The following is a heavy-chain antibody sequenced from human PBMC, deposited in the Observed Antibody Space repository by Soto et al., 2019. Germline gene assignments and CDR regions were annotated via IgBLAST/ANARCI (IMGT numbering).Heavy chain of an antibody. J-gene: IGHJ5*02. CDR3: ARDPAGKWTRGWFDH. Sequence: ASVKVSCKASGGTFSSYAISWVRQAPGQGLEWMGGIIPIFGTANYAQKCQGRVTSTADEHTSTAYMELSSLRSEDTAVYYCARDPAGKWTRGWFDHWGQGTLVTVSS. V-gene: IGHV1-69*13. CDR1: GGTFSSYA. CDR2: IIPIFGTA. D-gene: IGHD1-26*01.